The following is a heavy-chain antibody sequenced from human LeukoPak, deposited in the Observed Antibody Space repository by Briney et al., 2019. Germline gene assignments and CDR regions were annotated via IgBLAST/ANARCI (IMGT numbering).Heavy chain of an antibody. CDR1: GGSISSGSYY. J-gene: IGHJ3*02. Sequence: PSQTLSLTCTVSGGSISSGSYYWSWIRQPAGKGLEWIGRIYTSGSTNYNPSLKSRVTISVDTSKNQFSLKLSSVTAADTAVYYCARRPYRYCSSTSCYGPDAFDIWGQGTMVTVSS. V-gene: IGHV4-61*02. D-gene: IGHD2-2*01. CDR2: IYTSGST. CDR3: ARRPYRYCSSTSCYGPDAFDI.